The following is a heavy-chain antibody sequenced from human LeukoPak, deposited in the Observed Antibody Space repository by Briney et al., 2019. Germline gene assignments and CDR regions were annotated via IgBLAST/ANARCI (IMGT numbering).Heavy chain of an antibody. J-gene: IGHJ5*02. CDR2: ISGSGGNA. CDR3: AKTPRRHYYDSNGSYNWFDP. D-gene: IGHD3-22*01. Sequence: GGSLRLSCAASGFTFSSYAMSWVRQAPGKGLEWVSGISGSGGNAYYADSVRGRFTISRDNSKDTLYLQMNSLRAEDTAIYYCAKTPRRHYYDSNGSYNWFDPWGQGTLVTVSS. CDR1: GFTFSSYA. V-gene: IGHV3-23*01.